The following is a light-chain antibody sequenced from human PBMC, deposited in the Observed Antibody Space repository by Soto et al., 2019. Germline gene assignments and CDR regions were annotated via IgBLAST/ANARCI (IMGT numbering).Light chain of an antibody. V-gene: IGKV1-5*01. CDR3: QQYNSYRT. Sequence: DIQMTQSPSTLSASVRVRVTITCRASQSISSWLAWYQQKPGKAPKLLIYAASNLQSGVPSRFSGSGSGTEFTLTISSLQPDEFATYYCQQYNSYRTFGQGTKVDIK. CDR1: QSISSW. J-gene: IGKJ1*01. CDR2: AAS.